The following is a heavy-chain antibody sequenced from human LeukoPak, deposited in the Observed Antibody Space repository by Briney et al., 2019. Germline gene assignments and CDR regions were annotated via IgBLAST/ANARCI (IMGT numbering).Heavy chain of an antibody. CDR1: GGSISSYY. CDR2: IYYSGST. CDR3: ARVEDGHSIDY. D-gene: IGHD5-24*01. V-gene: IGHV4-59*12. Sequence: PSETLSLTCTVSGGSISSYYWSWIRQPPGKGLEWIGYIYYSGSTYYNPSLKSRVTISVDTSKNQFSLKLSSVTAADTAVYYCARVEDGHSIDYWGQGTLVTVSS. J-gene: IGHJ4*02.